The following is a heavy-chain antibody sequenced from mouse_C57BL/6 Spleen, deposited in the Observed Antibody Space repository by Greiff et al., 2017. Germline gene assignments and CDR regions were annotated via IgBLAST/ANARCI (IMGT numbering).Heavy chain of an antibody. CDR1: GYTFTSYW. Sequence: VKLQQPGAELVKPGASVKMSCKASGYTFTSYWITWVKQRPGQGLEWIGDIYPGSGSTNYNEKFKSKATLTVDTSSSTAYMQLSSLTSEDSAVYYCARVDGKGWYFDVWGTGTTVTVSS. CDR3: ARVDGKGWYFDV. J-gene: IGHJ1*03. CDR2: IYPGSGST. D-gene: IGHD1-1*01. V-gene: IGHV1-55*01.